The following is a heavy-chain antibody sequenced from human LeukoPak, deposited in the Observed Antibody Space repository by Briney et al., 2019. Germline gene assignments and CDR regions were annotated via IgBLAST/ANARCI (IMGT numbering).Heavy chain of an antibody. CDR2: IIPIFGTA. J-gene: IGHJ4*02. D-gene: IGHD5-18*01. V-gene: IGHV1-69*05. CDR3: ARSDTAMVPPFCED. CDR1: GFTFSSYA. Sequence: GGSLRLSCAASGFTFSSYAMSWVRQAPGQGLEWMGRIIPIFGTANYAQKFQGRVTITTDESTSTAYMELSSLRSEDTAVYYCARSDTAMVPPFCEDWGQGTLVTVSS.